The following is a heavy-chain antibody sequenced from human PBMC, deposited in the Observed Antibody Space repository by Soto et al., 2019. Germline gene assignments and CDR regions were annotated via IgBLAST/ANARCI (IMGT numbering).Heavy chain of an antibody. CDR2: IYYSGTT. CDR1: GGSISSSSYY. D-gene: IGHD1-26*01. V-gene: IGHV4-39*01. CDR3: ARQSPDYLGSVGWFDP. Sequence: WETLSLTCTVSGGSISSSSYYWVWIRQPPGKGLEWIGSIYYSGTTYYNPSLKSRVTISVDTSKNQFSLKLRSVTAADTAVYYCARQSPDYLGSVGWFDPWGQGTLVTVS. J-gene: IGHJ5*02.